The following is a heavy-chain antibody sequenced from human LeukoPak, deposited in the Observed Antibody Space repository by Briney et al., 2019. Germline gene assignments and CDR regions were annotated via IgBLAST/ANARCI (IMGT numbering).Heavy chain of an antibody. CDR3: ARDGTTVTTPRTPYYFDY. V-gene: IGHV3-7*01. CDR2: IKQDGSEK. D-gene: IGHD4-17*01. Sequence: PGGSLRLSCAASGFTFSSYWMSWVRQAPGKGLEWVANIKQDGSEKYYVDSVKGRFTISRDNAKNSLYLQMNSLRAEDTAVYYCARDGTTVTTPRTPYYFDYWGQGTLVTVSS. CDR1: GFTFSSYW. J-gene: IGHJ4*02.